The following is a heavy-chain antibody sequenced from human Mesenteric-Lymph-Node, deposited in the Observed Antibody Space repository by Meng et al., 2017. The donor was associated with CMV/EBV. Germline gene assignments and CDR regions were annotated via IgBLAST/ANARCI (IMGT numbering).Heavy chain of an antibody. Sequence: ASVKVSCKASGYTFTSYDINWVRQATGQGLEWMVWMNPNSGNTGYAQKFQGRVTMTRDTSISTAYMELSRLRSDDTAVYYCAASYYDSSGYYLPGDYWGQGTLVTVSS. J-gene: IGHJ4*02. V-gene: IGHV1-8*01. CDR3: AASYYDSSGYYLPGDY. CDR2: MNPNSGNT. D-gene: IGHD3-22*01. CDR1: GYTFTSYD.